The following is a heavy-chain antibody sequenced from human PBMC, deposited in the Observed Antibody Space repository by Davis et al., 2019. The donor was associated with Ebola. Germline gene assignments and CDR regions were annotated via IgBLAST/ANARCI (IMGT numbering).Heavy chain of an antibody. CDR2: ISGSGGST. V-gene: IGHV3-23*01. D-gene: IGHD1-26*01. Sequence: GGSLRLSCAASGFTFSSYAMSWVRQAPGKGLEWVSAISGSGGSTYYADSVKGRFTISRDNSKNTLYLQMNSLRAEDTAVYYCAKDGSRVRPYYYGMDVWGQGTTVTVSS. CDR3: AKDGSRVRPYYYGMDV. J-gene: IGHJ6*02. CDR1: GFTFSSYA.